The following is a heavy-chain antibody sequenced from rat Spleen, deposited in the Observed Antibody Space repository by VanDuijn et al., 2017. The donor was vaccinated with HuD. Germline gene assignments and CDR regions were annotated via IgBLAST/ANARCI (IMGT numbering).Heavy chain of an antibody. D-gene: IGHD1-9*01. CDR2: MRYNGDT. CDR1: GFSLIRYN. Sequence: QVQLKESGPGLVQPSQTLSLTCTVSGFSLIRYNVHWVRQPPGKGLEWMGRMRYNGDTSYNSALKSRLSISRDISKSQVFLKMNSLQTEDTATYYCARDTYYGYYFDYWGQGVMVTVSS. J-gene: IGHJ2*01. CDR3: ARDTYYGYYFDY. V-gene: IGHV2-63*01.